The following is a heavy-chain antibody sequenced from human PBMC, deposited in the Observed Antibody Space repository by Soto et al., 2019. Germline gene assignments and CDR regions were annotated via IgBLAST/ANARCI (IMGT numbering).Heavy chain of an antibody. CDR3: AKEPKYYYDSSGYYPGS. Sequence: PGGSLRLSCAASGSTFSVYSMTWVRQAPGKGLEWVANIKEDGSEKYYVDSVKGRFTISRDNSKNTLYRQMNSLRAEDTAVYYCAKEPKYYYDSSGYYPGSWGQGTLVTVSS. D-gene: IGHD3-22*01. V-gene: IGHV3-7*01. J-gene: IGHJ5*02. CDR1: GSTFSVYS. CDR2: IKEDGSEK.